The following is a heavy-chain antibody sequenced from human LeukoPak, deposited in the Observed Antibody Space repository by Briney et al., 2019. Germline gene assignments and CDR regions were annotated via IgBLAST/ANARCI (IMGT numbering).Heavy chain of an antibody. CDR3: ARDWLFYYYDSSGSLDY. D-gene: IGHD3-22*01. CDR2: ISSSGSTI. J-gene: IGHJ4*02. CDR1: GFTFSSYE. V-gene: IGHV3-48*03. Sequence: GGSLRLSCAASGFTFSSYEMNWVRQAPGKGLEWVSYISSSGSTIYYADSVKGRFTISRDNAKDSLFLQMNSLRAEDTAVYYCARDWLFYYYDSSGSLDYWGQGTLVTVSS.